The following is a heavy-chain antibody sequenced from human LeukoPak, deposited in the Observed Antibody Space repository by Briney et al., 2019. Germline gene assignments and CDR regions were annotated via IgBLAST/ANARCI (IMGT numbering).Heavy chain of an antibody. CDR3: ATSPFYCGGDCYSDY. D-gene: IGHD2-21*02. J-gene: IGHJ4*02. V-gene: IGHV1-24*01. CDR1: GYTLTELS. Sequence: ASVKVSCKVSGYTLTELSMHWVRQAPGKGLEWMGGFDPEDGETIYAQKFQGRVTMTEDTSTDTAYMELSSLRSEDTAVYYCATSPFYCGGDCYSDYWGQGTLVTVSS. CDR2: FDPEDGET.